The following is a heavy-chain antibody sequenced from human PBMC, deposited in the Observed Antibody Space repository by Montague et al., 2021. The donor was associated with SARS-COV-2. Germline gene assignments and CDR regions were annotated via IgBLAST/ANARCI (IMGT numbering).Heavy chain of an antibody. V-gene: IGHV3-21*01. CDR2: ISSSSSSI. J-gene: IGHJ4*02. D-gene: IGHD2-15*01. CDR1: GFTSRSYT. Sequence: SLRLSCAASGFTSRSYTMNWVRQSPGMGLEWVSFISSSSSSIYYADSLKGRFTISRDNAKNSLYLQMNSLRVEDTAVYYCVRGGACSGGKCNGGARDWGQGTLVTVSS. CDR3: VRGGACSGGKCNGGARD.